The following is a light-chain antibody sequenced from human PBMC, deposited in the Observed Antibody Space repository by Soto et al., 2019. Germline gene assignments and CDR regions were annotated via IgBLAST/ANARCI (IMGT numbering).Light chain of an antibody. J-gene: IGKJ2*01. CDR2: EIS. V-gene: IGKV2-24*01. Sequence: DLVMTQTPLSSPVTLGQPASISCRSSQGLVHSDGNTYLSRLQQRPGQPPRLLIYEISNRFSGVPDRFSGSGAGTDFTLKISRVEAEDVGIYYCMQATQFPYTFSQGTKLEIK. CDR1: QGLVHSDGNTY. CDR3: MQATQFPYT.